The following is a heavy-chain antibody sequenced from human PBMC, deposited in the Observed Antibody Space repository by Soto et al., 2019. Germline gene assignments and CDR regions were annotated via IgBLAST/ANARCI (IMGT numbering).Heavy chain of an antibody. D-gene: IGHD5-18*01. CDR3: ARMESFGSLNWFDP. CDR2: MNRGNDDT. Sequence: ASVKVYCKASGYTFTNTAVSWVRQATGQVLDWMGWMNRGNDDTGYAQKFQGRATMTRDISIATANMEPNILTSKYTAIYFCARMESFGSLNWFDPWGQGTLVTVSS. J-gene: IGHJ5*02. CDR1: GYTFTNTA. V-gene: IGHV1-8*02.